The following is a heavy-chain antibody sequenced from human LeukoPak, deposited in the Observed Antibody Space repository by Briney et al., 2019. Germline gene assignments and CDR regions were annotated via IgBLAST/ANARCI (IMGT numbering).Heavy chain of an antibody. D-gene: IGHD2-2*01. CDR3: ARDCSSTSCYVFRFDP. CDR2: IYTSGST. J-gene: IGHJ5*02. Sequence: SETLSLTCTVSGGSISSYYWSWIRPPAGKGLEWIGRIYTSGSTNYNPSLKSRVTMSVDTSKNQFSLKLSSVTAADTAVYYCARDCSSTSCYVFRFDPWGQGTLVTVSS. V-gene: IGHV4-4*07. CDR1: GGSISSYY.